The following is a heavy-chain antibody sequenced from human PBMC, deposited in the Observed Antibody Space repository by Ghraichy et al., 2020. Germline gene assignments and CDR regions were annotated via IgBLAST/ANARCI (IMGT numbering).Heavy chain of an antibody. CDR1: GGSFSGYY. V-gene: IGHV4-34*01. CDR3: ARGGGVGVVEAAAPTFDY. D-gene: IGHD2-15*01. CDR2: INHSGST. J-gene: IGHJ4*02. Sequence: SQTLSLTCAVYGGSFSGYYWTWIRQPPGKGLEWIGEINHSGSTHYNPSLKSRVTISVDTSENQFSLRLSSVTAADTAVYYCARGGGVGVVEAAAPTFDYWGQGTLVTVSS.